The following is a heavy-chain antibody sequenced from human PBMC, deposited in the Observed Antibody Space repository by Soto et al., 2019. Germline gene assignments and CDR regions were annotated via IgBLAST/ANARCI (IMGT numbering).Heavy chain of an antibody. D-gene: IGHD2-21*02. Sequence: SDTLSLTCTVSGGSISGYYWSWILQSAGKGLEWIGYMYKTGSTVYNPSFKSRVTISVDTSKNQFSLKLNSVTAADTAVYYCARDLWGYCGTDCYPLDVWGQGTTVTVS. CDR1: GGSISGYY. CDR3: ARDLWGYCGTDCYPLDV. V-gene: IGHV4-59*01. J-gene: IGHJ6*02. CDR2: MYKTGST.